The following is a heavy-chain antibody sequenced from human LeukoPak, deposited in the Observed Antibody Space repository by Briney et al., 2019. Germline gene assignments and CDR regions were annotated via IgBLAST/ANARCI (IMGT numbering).Heavy chain of an antibody. CDR2: IKQDGGEK. CDR1: GFTFSSYW. J-gene: IGHJ4*02. CDR3: ATTGSGSYYDY. D-gene: IGHD1-26*01. V-gene: IGHV3-7*01. Sequence: GGSLRLSCAASGFTFSSYWMSWVRQAPGKGLEWVANIKQDGGEKYHVDSVKGRFTISRDNAKNTLFLQMNSLRAEDTAVYYCATTGSGSYYDYWGQGTLVTVSS.